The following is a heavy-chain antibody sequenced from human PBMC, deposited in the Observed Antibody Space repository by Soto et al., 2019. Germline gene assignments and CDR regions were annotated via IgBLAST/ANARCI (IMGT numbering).Heavy chain of an antibody. J-gene: IGHJ4*02. D-gene: IGHD1-26*01. CDR2: IGPESGAT. CDR1: GYTFTGHY. Sequence: SVKVSCKASGYTFTGHYIHWVRQAPEQGPEWMGEIGPESGATRYAQKFQGRVTMTRDTSITTVYMELKNLSPDDTAVYYCGRGRSGQIVVFYWGQGTPVTVSS. CDR3: GRGRSGQIVVFY. V-gene: IGHV1-2*02.